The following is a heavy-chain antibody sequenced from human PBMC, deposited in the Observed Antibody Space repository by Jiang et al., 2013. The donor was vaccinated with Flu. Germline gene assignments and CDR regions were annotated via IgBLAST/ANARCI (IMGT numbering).Heavy chain of an antibody. D-gene: IGHD2-2*01. CDR3: ANHYYNSYSCFYYYGVDV. V-gene: IGHV4-39*01. J-gene: IGHJ6*02. CDR2: IYYSGST. CDR1: GGSVSTTYYY. Sequence: GLVKPSETLSLTCAVSGGSVSTTYYYWGWIRQPPGKGLEWIGSIYYSGSTYYNPSLNSRVTISVDTSKNQFYLKLSSVTAADTAVYYCANHYYNSYSCFYYYGVDVWGQGTTVTVSS.